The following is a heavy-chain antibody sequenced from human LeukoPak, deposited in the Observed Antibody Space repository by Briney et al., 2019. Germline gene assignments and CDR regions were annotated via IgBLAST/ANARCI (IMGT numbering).Heavy chain of an antibody. Sequence: SETLSLTCAVYGGSFSGYYWSWIRQPPGKGLEWIGEINHSGSTNYNPSLKSRVTISVDTSKNQFSLKLSSVTAADTAMYYCARGAGKAIAAAPYPFDYWGQGTLVTVSS. J-gene: IGHJ4*02. CDR3: ARGAGKAIAAAPYPFDY. V-gene: IGHV4-34*01. CDR2: INHSGST. D-gene: IGHD6-13*01. CDR1: GGSFSGYY.